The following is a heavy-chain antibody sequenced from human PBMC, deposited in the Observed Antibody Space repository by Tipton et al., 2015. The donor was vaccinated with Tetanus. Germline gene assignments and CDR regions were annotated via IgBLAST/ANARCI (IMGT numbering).Heavy chain of an antibody. D-gene: IGHD2-2*01. CDR2: IDTDNGKP. CDR1: GYTFTKYG. CDR3: ARGAIQPLDY. Sequence: QSGAEVKKPGASVKVSCKASGYTFTKYGISWVRQAPGQGLEWMGWIDTDNGKPNYAQRFQDRVTMTTDASSSTVYVELRSLRSDDTAVYYCARGAIQPLDYWGQGTLVTVSS. J-gene: IGHJ4*02. V-gene: IGHV1-18*01.